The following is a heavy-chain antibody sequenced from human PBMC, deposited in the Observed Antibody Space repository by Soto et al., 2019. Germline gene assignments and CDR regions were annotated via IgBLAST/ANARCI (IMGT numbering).Heavy chain of an antibody. D-gene: IGHD3-22*01. CDR2: TYYSGST. CDR1: GGSISSYY. Sequence: PSETLSLTCTVSGGSISSYYWSWIRQPPGKGLEWIGYTYYSGSTNYNPSLKSRVTISVDTSKNQFSLKLSSVTAADTAVYYCARDRINYYDSSGLDYWGQGTLVTVSS. CDR3: ARDRINYYDSSGLDY. J-gene: IGHJ4*02. V-gene: IGHV4-59*01.